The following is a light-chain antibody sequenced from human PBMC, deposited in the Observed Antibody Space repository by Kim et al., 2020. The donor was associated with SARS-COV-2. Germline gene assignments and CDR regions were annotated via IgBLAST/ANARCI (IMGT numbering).Light chain of an antibody. Sequence: SPGERATLSCRASQSVSSSYLAWYQQKPGQAPRLLIYGASSRATGIPDRFSGSGSGTDFTLTISRLEPEDFAVYYCQQYGSSPRVFGGGTKVDIK. CDR1: QSVSSSY. J-gene: IGKJ4*01. V-gene: IGKV3-20*01. CDR3: QQYGSSPRV. CDR2: GAS.